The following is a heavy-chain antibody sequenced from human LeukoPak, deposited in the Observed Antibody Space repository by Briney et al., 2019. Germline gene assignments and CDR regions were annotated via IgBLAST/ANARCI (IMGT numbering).Heavy chain of an antibody. CDR3: ARSQQYDSSPRFDR. Sequence: ESGPTLVNPTQTLTLTCTFSGFSLSTSGMCVSWIRQPPGKALEWLARIDWDDDKYYSTSLKTRLTISKHTSKNQVVLTMTNMDPVDTATYYCARSQQYDSSPRFDRWGQGTLVTVSS. CDR1: GFSLSTSGMC. V-gene: IGHV2-70*11. D-gene: IGHD3-22*01. CDR2: IDWDDDK. J-gene: IGHJ5*02.